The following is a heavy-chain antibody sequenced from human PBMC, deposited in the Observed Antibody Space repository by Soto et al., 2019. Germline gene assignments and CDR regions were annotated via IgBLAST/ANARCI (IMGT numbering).Heavy chain of an antibody. Sequence: GGSLRLSCVPSGLTLNNYAMTWVRQAPGKGLGWVSSITGSGSATYHAGSVKGRFTISRDNARNTLYLQMNSLRAEDTAIYYCARSSGWFVNNWLDPWGQGTLVTVSS. D-gene: IGHD6-19*01. CDR2: ITGSGSAT. V-gene: IGHV3-23*01. J-gene: IGHJ5*02. CDR1: GLTLNNYA. CDR3: ARSSGWFVNNWLDP.